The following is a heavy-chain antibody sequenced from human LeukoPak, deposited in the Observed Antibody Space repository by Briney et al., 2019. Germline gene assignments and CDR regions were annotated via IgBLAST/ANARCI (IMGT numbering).Heavy chain of an antibody. D-gene: IGHD2-2*01. Sequence: GGSLRLSCAASGFTFKSYTMNWVRQAPGKGLEWVSSFTSSLSYISYADSVKGLFTISRDNAKNSLSLQMNSLSAEDTSVYYCARDFGRTSDWQPRLYDGMDVWGQGTTVTVSS. CDR1: GFTFKSYT. J-gene: IGHJ6*02. V-gene: IGHV3-21*01. CDR2: FTSSLSYI. CDR3: ARDFGRTSDWQPRLYDGMDV.